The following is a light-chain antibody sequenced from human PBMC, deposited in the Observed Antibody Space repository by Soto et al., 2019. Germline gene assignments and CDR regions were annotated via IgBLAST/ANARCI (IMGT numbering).Light chain of an antibody. Sequence: ESVLTQSPGTLSLSPGERATLSCRASQSVSSTYLAWYQHKPGQAPRLLIYGASTRATGIPDRFSGSGSGTGFTHTISRLESEDFAVYYCQLYGSPPLRYTFGQGTKLEI. V-gene: IGKV3-20*01. CDR3: QLYGSPPLRYT. J-gene: IGKJ2*01. CDR2: GAS. CDR1: QSVSSTY.